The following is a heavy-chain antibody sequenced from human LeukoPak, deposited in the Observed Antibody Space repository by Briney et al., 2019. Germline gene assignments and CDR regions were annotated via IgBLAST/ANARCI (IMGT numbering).Heavy chain of an antibody. Sequence: GRSLRLSCAASGFTFSSYGMHWVRQAPGKGLEWVAVIWYDGSNKYYADSVKGRFTISRDNSKDTLYLQMNSLRAEDTAVYYCARDDGPFDYWGQGTLVTVSS. CDR2: IWYDGSNK. J-gene: IGHJ4*02. V-gene: IGHV3-33*01. CDR1: GFTFSSYG. D-gene: IGHD4-17*01. CDR3: ARDDGPFDY.